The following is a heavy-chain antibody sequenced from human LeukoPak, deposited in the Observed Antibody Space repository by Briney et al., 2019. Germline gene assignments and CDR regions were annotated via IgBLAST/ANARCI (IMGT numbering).Heavy chain of an antibody. V-gene: IGHV4-30-2*01. Sequence: SQTLSLTCAVFGGSISSGGYSWSWIRQPPGKGLEWIGYIYHSGSTYYNPSLKSRVTISVDRSKNQFSLKLSSVTAADTAVYYCARVGREVRGVIIDYWGQGTLVTVSS. CDR2: IYHSGST. CDR3: ARVGREVRGVIIDY. J-gene: IGHJ4*02. CDR1: GGSISSGGYS. D-gene: IGHD3-10*01.